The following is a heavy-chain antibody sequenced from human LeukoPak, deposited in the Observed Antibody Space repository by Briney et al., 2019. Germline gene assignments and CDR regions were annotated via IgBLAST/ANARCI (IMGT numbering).Heavy chain of an antibody. D-gene: IGHD2-2*01. Sequence: SETLSLTCTVSGSSISSTSYYWGWIRQPPGKGLEWIGNIYYSGSTYYSPSLKSRVTISVDTSKNQFSLKLSSVTAADTAVYYCATPRDASAYDAFDFWGQGTMVTVSS. V-gene: IGHV4-39*01. CDR3: ATPRDASAYDAFDF. CDR1: GSSISSTSYY. CDR2: IYYSGST. J-gene: IGHJ3*01.